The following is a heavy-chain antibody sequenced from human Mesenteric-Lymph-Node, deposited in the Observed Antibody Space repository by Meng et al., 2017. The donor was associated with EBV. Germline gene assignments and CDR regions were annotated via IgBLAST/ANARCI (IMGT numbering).Heavy chain of an antibody. Sequence: QGQLLDSEGGVVQPGRSLRLFCASSGFTFSRYGMHWVRQAPGKGLEWVAVIWYDGTKTYYAESVEGRFTISRDNSKNTLYLQMNSLRVEDTAVYYCVGSGVVVATLDFWGQGTLVTVSS. CDR1: GFTFSRYG. V-gene: IGHV3-33*01. D-gene: IGHD2-15*01. J-gene: IGHJ4*02. CDR2: IWYDGTKT. CDR3: VGSGVVVATLDF.